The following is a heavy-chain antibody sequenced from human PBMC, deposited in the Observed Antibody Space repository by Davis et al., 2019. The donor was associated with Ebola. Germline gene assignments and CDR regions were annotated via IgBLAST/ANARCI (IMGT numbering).Heavy chain of an antibody. J-gene: IGHJ4*02. CDR1: GFTFSSYW. CDR3: ARDVGVEFDY. Sequence: GGSLRLSCAASGFTFSSYWMSWVRQAPGKGLEWVANIKQDGSEKYYVDSVRGRFTISRDNARNSVFLHMNSLRAEDTAVYYCARDVGVEFDYWGQGALVTVSS. D-gene: IGHD3-10*01. CDR2: IKQDGSEK. V-gene: IGHV3-7*03.